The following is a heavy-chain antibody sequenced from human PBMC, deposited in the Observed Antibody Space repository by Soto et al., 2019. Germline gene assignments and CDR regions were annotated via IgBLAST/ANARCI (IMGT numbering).Heavy chain of an antibody. D-gene: IGHD3-22*01. CDR1: GGSISSGGYS. V-gene: IGHV4-30-2*01. CDR2: IYHSGST. CDR3: ARDGDYYDSSGYSPFRY. Sequence: QLQLQESGSGLVKPSQTLSLTCAVSGGSISSGGYSWSRIRQPPGKGLEWIGYIYHSGSTYYNPSLKSRVTISVDRSKNQFSLKLSSVTAADTAVYYCARDGDYYDSSGYSPFRYWGQGTLVTVSS. J-gene: IGHJ4*02.